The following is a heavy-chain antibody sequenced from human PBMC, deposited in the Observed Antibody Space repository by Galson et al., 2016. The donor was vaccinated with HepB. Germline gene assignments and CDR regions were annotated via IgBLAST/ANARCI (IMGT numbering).Heavy chain of an antibody. CDR1: GFRFDYIG. CDR3: ARGGATPGQWLDNWLDP. J-gene: IGHJ5*02. V-gene: IGHV3-20*04. Sequence: SLRLSCAASGFRFDYIGMGWLRQAPGKGLEWVSGINWSGDTTGYAGSVKGRFTISRDSATNSLFLQMNSLRAEDTAFYYCARGGATPGQWLDNWLDPWGQGTLVRVSS. D-gene: IGHD6-19*01. CDR2: INWSGDTT.